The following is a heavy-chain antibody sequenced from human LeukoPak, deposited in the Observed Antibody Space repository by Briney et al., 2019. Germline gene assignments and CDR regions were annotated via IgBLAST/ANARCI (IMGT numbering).Heavy chain of an antibody. CDR3: ALRGSGSLGYYDY. CDR2: ISSSGSTI. J-gene: IGHJ4*02. Sequence: PGGSLRLSCAASGFTFSSYEMKWVRQAPGKGLEWVSYISSSGSTIYYADSVKGRFTISRDNAKNALYLQMNSLRAEDTAVYYCALRGSGSLGYYDYWGQGTLVTVYS. D-gene: IGHD3-10*01. V-gene: IGHV3-48*03. CDR1: GFTFSSYE.